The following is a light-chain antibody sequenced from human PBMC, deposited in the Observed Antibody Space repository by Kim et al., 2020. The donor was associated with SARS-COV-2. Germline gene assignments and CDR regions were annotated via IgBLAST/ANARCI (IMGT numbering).Light chain of an antibody. CDR1: ISNIGSHS. CDR2: RND. J-gene: IGLJ1*01. Sequence: GQRVTISCSGSISNIGSHSVSWYQQFPGTAPKLLIYRNDQRPSGVPDRFSGSKSGTSASLAISGLRSADEADYYCAARDDTLSGFLFGGGTKVTVL. CDR3: AARDDTLSGFL. V-gene: IGLV1-47*01.